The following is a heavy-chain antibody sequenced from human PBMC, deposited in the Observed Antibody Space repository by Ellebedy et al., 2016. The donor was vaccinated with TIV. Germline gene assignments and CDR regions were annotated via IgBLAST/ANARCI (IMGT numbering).Heavy chain of an antibody. V-gene: IGHV4-59*12. CDR1: GDSISSYY. D-gene: IGHD5-12*01. Sequence: MPSETLSLTCTVSGDSISSYYWSWIRQPPGKGLEWIGYIYYSGSTNYNPSLKSRVTISVDTSQNQFSLKLSSVTAADTAGYYCARARAGRGYSDAYWDYWGQGTLVTVSS. J-gene: IGHJ4*02. CDR3: ARARAGRGYSDAYWDY. CDR2: IYYSGST.